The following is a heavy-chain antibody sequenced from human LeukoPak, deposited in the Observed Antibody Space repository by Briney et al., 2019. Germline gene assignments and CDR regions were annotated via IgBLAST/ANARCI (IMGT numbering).Heavy chain of an antibody. V-gene: IGHV4-59*01. D-gene: IGHD2-2*01. J-gene: IGHJ4*02. Sequence: SETLSLTCSVSGGYISTYYWSWIRQPPGRGLEWIGYVYYSGSTNYNPSLKSRVTMSVDTSKNQFSLQLRSVTRADTAVYYCTRDKGPSADRTAFDFWGQGTLVTVSS. CDR2: VYYSGST. CDR3: TRDKGPSADRTAFDF. CDR1: GGYISTYY.